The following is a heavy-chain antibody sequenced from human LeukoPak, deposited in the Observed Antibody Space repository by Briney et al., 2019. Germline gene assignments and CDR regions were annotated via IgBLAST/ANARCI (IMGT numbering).Heavy chain of an antibody. Sequence: GASVKVSCKASGYTFTSYYMHWVRQAPGQGLVWMGWIDTNTGKPTYAQGFTGRFVFSLDTSISTAYLQISSLKAEDTAVYYCASDWYTSSWANFDYWGQGTLVTVSS. J-gene: IGHJ4*02. V-gene: IGHV7-4-1*02. CDR1: GYTFTSYY. CDR2: IDTNTGKP. D-gene: IGHD6-13*01. CDR3: ASDWYTSSWANFDY.